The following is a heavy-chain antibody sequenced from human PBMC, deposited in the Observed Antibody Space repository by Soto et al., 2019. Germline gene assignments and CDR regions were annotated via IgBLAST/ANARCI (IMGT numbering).Heavy chain of an antibody. D-gene: IGHD3-16*01. V-gene: IGHV4-39*01. CDR2: IYYSGST. CDR1: GGSISSSNYY. J-gene: IGHJ3*02. CDR3: ASPTLGAFDI. Sequence: SETLSLTCAVSGGSISSSNYYWGWIRQPPGKGLEWIGSIYYSGSTSYNSSLKSRVTISGDTSKNQFSLRLSSVTAADTAVYYCASPTLGAFDIWGQGTMVTVSS.